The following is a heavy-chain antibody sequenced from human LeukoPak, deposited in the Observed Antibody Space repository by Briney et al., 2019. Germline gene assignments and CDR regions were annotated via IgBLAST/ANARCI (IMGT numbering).Heavy chain of an antibody. Sequence: PSETLSLTCTVSAGSDSGYYWSWIRQPPGKGLEWIGYIYYSGSTNYNPSLKSRVTMSVDTSKNQFSLKLSSVTAADTAVYYCERAAKWWQVRDIWGLGTMVTVSS. V-gene: IGHV4-59*02. CDR2: IYYSGST. D-gene: IGHD2-15*01. CDR1: AGSDSGYY. CDR3: ERAAKWWQVRDI. J-gene: IGHJ3*02.